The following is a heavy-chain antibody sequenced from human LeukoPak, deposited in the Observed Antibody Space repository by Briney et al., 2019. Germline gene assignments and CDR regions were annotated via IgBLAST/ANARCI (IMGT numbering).Heavy chain of an antibody. CDR1: GFTFSSYG. J-gene: IGHJ6*03. Sequence: GGSLRLSCAASGFTFSSYGMHWVRQAPGKGLEWVAFIRYDGSNKYYADSVKGRFTISRDNSKNTLYLQMNSLRAEDTAVYYCAKGGSSGYSVYYYMDVWGKGTTVTISS. D-gene: IGHD3-22*01. CDR3: AKGGSSGYSVYYYMDV. CDR2: IRYDGSNK. V-gene: IGHV3-30*02.